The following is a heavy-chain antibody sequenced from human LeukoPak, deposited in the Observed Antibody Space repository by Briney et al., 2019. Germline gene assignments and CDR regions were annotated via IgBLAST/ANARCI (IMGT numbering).Heavy chain of an antibody. V-gene: IGHV4-61*02. D-gene: IGHD4-17*01. Sequence: KPSETLSLTCTVSGGSISSGSYYWSWIRQPAGKGLEWIGRIYTSGSTNYNPSLKSRVTISVDTSKNQFSLKLSSVTAADTAVHYCARHVRPTTVDPFDYWGQGTLVAVSS. CDR3: ARHVRPTTVDPFDY. CDR1: GGSISSGSYY. CDR2: IYTSGST. J-gene: IGHJ4*02.